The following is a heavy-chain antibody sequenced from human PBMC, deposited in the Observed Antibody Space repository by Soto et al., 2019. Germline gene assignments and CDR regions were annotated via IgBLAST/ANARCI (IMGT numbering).Heavy chain of an antibody. CDR1: GFTFSNDW. V-gene: IGHV3-15*01. D-gene: IGHD1-7*01. J-gene: IGHJ3*02. CDR3: TAENYEGSFDI. CDR2: IKSKTDGGTT. Sequence: GGSLRLSCAASGFTFSNDWMSWVRQAPGKGLEWVGRIKSKTDGGTTDYAAHAKGRFTISIDDSTITLYLQMNSLKTWDTAVYYCTAENYEGSFDIWGQGTMVTVSS.